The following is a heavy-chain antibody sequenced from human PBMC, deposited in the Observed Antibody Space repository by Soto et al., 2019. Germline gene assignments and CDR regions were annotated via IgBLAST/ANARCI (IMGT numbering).Heavy chain of an antibody. CDR3: SRRFHGIRFDR. J-gene: IGHJ5*02. Sequence: QVQLQESGTGLVKPSETLSLTCTVSGDSISSYYWSWIRQPPGKGLEWIGYIYYSGSTNYNPSLKSRVTISVDTSKNQFSLKLSSVTAADTAVYYCSRRFHGIRFDRWGQGTLVTVSS. V-gene: IGHV4-59*08. D-gene: IGHD1-26*01. CDR1: GDSISSYY. CDR2: IYYSGST.